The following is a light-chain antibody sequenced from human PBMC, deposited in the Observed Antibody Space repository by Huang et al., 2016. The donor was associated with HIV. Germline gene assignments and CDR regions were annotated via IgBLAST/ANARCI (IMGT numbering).Light chain of an antibody. CDR2: TAS. Sequence: DIQMTQSPSSVSAFVGDTVTITCRASHVFSNWLAWYQQKPGKAPELLINTASTLQSGVPSRFSGSGSGTHFSLTIWNLQPEDFVTYFCQQASDLPYTFGQGTKLEIK. V-gene: IGKV1D-12*01. J-gene: IGKJ2*01. CDR3: QQASDLPYT. CDR1: HVFSNW.